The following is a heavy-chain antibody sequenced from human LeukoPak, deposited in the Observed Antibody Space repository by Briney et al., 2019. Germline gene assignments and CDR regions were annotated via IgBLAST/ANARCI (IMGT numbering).Heavy chain of an antibody. Sequence: GGSLRLSCAASGFTFSRYWMHWVRQAPGKGLVWVSRINSDGSSTSYADSVKGRFTISRDNAKNTLYLQMNSLRAEDTAVYYCARAEGTPNWLFIYHYYGMDVWGQGTTVTVSS. J-gene: IGHJ6*02. D-gene: IGHD3-9*01. V-gene: IGHV3-74*01. CDR1: GFTFSRYW. CDR3: ARAEGTPNWLFIYHYYGMDV. CDR2: INSDGSST.